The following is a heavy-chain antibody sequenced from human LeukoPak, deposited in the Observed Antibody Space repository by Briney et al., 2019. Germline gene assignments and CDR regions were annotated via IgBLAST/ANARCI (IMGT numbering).Heavy chain of an antibody. Sequence: GGSLRLSCAASGFTFSNYWMHWVRQAPGKGLVWVSRINSDGSSTSYADSVKGRFTISRDNAKNTVYLQMNSLRAEDTAVYYCARTSSDSSAYYDYWGQGTLVTVAS. D-gene: IGHD3-22*01. CDR1: GFTFSNYW. CDR3: ARTSSDSSAYYDY. CDR2: INSDGSST. V-gene: IGHV3-74*01. J-gene: IGHJ4*02.